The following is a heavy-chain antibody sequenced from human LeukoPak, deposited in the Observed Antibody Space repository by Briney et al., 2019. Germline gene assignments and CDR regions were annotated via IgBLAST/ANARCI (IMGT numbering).Heavy chain of an antibody. CDR1: AVSISGYY. V-gene: IGHV4-59*01. J-gene: IGHJ4*02. D-gene: IGHD3-10*01. CDR3: ARGSGYGSGSYYY. Sequence: SETLSLTGTVSAVSISGYYWSWIRQPPGKGLKWIGYIYYSGSTNDNPSLKRRVTISVDTSKNQFSLKLSSVTAADTAVYYCARGSGYGSGSYYYWGQGTLVTVSS. CDR2: IYYSGST.